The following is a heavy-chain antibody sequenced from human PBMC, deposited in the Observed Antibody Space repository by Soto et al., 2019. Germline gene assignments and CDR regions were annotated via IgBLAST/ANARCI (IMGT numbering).Heavy chain of an antibody. D-gene: IGHD2-2*01. CDR2: IDPRDSYV. CDR3: ARLFCSTTTCDSWFDT. CDR1: GYTFTTFW. Sequence: GESLKISCTGFGYTFTTFWISWVHQMPGKGLEWMGRIDPRDSYVNYSPSFQGHVTISLDKSISTAYLQWGSLKASDTAMYYCARLFCSTTTCDSWFDTWGQGTLVTVSS. J-gene: IGHJ5*02. V-gene: IGHV5-10-1*01.